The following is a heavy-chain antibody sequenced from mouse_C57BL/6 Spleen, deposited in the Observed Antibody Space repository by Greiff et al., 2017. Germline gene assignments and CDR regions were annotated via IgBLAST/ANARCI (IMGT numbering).Heavy chain of an antibody. CDR1: GYSITSGYY. J-gene: IGHJ1*03. D-gene: IGHD2-2*01. V-gene: IGHV3-6*01. CDR3: SRGGGYDGRFYWYFDV. Sequence: DVKLQESGPGLVKPSQSLSLTCSVTGYSITSGYYWNWIRQFPGNKLEWMGDISYDGSNNYNPYHNYPISLTRDTSKSQFFLKLNSVTTEDTATYDCSRGGGYDGRFYWYFDVWGTGTTVTVSS. CDR2: ISYDGSN.